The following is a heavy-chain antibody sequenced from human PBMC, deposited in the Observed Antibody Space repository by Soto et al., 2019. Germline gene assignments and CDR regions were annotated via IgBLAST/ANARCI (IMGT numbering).Heavy chain of an antibody. D-gene: IGHD3-22*01. V-gene: IGHV4-34*01. Sequence: PSETLSLTCAVYGGSFSGYYWSWIRQPPGKGLEWIGEINHSGSTNYNPSLKSRVTISVDTSKNQFSLKLSSVTAADTAVYYCARAWLGQTDDDWRQGTLGTAPQ. CDR2: INHSGST. CDR1: GGSFSGYY. CDR3: ARAWLGQTDDD. J-gene: IGHJ4*02.